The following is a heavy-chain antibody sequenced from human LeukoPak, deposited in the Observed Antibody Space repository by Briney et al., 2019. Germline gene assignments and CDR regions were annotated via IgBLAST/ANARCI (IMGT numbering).Heavy chain of an antibody. CDR2: ISAYNGNT. Sequence: GASVKVSCKASGYTFTSYGISWVRQAPGQGLEWMGWISAYNGNTNYAQKFQGRVTITADKSTSTAYMELSSLRSEDTAVYYCARLTTGWDYFDYWGQGTLVTISS. D-gene: IGHD4-11*01. J-gene: IGHJ4*02. CDR1: GYTFTSYG. V-gene: IGHV1-18*01. CDR3: ARLTTGWDYFDY.